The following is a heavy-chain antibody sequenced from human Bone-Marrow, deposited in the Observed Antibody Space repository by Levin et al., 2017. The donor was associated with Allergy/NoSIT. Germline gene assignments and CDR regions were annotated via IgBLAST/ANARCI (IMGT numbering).Heavy chain of an antibody. CDR1: GFTFTKFW. CDR2: IKQDGSEQ. V-gene: IGHV3-7*01. Sequence: LTGGSLRLSCAASGFTFTKFWMSWVRQAPGKGLEWVANIKQDGSEQFYGDSVMGRFTISRDNAKNSVFLQMDILRAEDTAVYYCARDREFLWFGESLGDDAFDVWGQGTMVTVSS. CDR3: ARDREFLWFGESLGDDAFDV. J-gene: IGHJ3*01. D-gene: IGHD3-10*01.